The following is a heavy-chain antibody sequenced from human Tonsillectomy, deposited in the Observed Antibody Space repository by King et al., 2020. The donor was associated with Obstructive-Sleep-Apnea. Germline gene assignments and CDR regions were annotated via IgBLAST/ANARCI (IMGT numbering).Heavy chain of an antibody. Sequence: QLVQSGAELKKPGASVKVSCKASGYTFTDYYVHWVRQAPGQGLEWVGWINPNSGGTDYAQNLQGRVTMTRDTSISTTYMELSRLRSDYTAVYYCAREATAELHRRSHDFDQWGQGTLVTVSS. V-gene: IGHV1-2*02. D-gene: IGHD1-26*01. CDR2: INPNSGGT. CDR3: AREATAELHRRSHDFDQ. CDR1: GYTFTDYY. J-gene: IGHJ4*02.